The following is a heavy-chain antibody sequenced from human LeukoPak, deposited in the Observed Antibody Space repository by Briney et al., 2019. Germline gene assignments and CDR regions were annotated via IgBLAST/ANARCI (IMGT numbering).Heavy chain of an antibody. CDR3: ARDTMATMDPDY. V-gene: IGHV4-4*07. D-gene: IGHD5-18*01. J-gene: IGHJ4*02. CDR2: IYSRRST. Sequence: GRIYSRRSTNYTPSLKSRVTMSVDTSNTQFSLKRRSVTAADTAVYYCARDTMATMDPDYWGQGTLVTVSS.